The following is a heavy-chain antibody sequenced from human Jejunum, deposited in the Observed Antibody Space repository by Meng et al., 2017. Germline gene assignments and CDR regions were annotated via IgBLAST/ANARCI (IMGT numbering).Heavy chain of an antibody. V-gene: IGHV1-3*01. CDR2: INAGNGNT. Sequence: QVQLWESGAEGRKPGASVKVTCKASENTFTRYPTHWVRQGPGQRLEWMGWINAGNGNTKYSQKFQGRVTITSDTSASTAYMELRNLRSDDTAVYYCARVASFVSDYWGQGTLVTVSS. CDR3: ARVASFVSDY. CDR1: ENTFTRYP. D-gene: IGHD3-3*01. J-gene: IGHJ4*02.